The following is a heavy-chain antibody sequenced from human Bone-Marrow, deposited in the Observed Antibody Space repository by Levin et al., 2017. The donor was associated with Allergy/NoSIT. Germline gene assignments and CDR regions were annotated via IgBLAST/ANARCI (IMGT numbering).Heavy chain of an antibody. V-gene: IGHV4-4*02. D-gene: IGHD3-3*01. CDR2: MSDSGNS. CDR3: ASRGGQITIFGVINN. J-gene: IGHJ4*02. CDR1: GASITSYY. Sequence: KASETLSLTCIVSGASITSYYWNWVRQPPGKGLEWIGEMSDSGNSNYNPSLKSRVTISADKSRNKFTLRLRSLTAADTAVYYCASRGGQITIFGVINNWGQGTLVTVSS.